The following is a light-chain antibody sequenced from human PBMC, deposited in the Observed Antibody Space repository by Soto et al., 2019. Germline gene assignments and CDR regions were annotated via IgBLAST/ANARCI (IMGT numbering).Light chain of an antibody. CDR1: QSISSW. V-gene: IGKV1-5*03. CDR2: KAS. J-gene: IGKJ2*01. CDR3: QQYNSYSPYT. Sequence: DIQMTQSPSTLSASVGDRVTITCRASQSISSWLAWYQQKPGKAPKLLIYKASSLESGVPSRFCGSRSGTEFTLTISSLQPDDFATYYCQQYNSYSPYTFGQGTKLEIK.